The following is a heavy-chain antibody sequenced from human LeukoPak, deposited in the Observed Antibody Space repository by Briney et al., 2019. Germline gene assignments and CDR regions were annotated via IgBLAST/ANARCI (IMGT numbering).Heavy chain of an antibody. CDR2: MNPKSGNT. CDR3: ARPPDTSGWYHNWFDT. D-gene: IGHD6-19*01. Sequence: ASAKVSCKTSGYTFINYDINWVRQATGQGLEWMGWMNPKSGNTGYAEKFQGRVSMTRSNSMSTAYMELTSLTSDDTAVYYCARPPDTSGWYHNWFDTWGQGTLVTVSS. CDR1: GYTFINYD. J-gene: IGHJ5*02. V-gene: IGHV1-8*01.